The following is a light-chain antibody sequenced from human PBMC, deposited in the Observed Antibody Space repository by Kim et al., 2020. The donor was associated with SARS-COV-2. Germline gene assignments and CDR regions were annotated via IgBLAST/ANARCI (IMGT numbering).Light chain of an antibody. Sequence: TITCKSSQSILHNPYDKNYLAWYQQKPGQPPKLLISWASTREFGVPDRFTGSGSGTDFILTISSLQAEDVAVYYCQKFYSNPPWTFGQGTKVDIK. J-gene: IGKJ1*01. V-gene: IGKV4-1*01. CDR2: WAS. CDR1: QSILHNPYDKNY. CDR3: QKFYSNPPWT.